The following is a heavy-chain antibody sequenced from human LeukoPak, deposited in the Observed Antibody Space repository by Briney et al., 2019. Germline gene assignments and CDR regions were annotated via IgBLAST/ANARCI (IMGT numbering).Heavy chain of an antibody. J-gene: IGHJ5*02. D-gene: IGHD3-10*01. Sequence: PSETLSLTCTVSGGSISSYYWSWIPQPPGKGLEWIGYIYYSGSTNYNPSLTSRVTISVDTSKNQFSLKLSSVTAADTAVYYCARVRLTTYYYGSGSYPMWFDPWGQGTLVTVSS. CDR2: IYYSGST. V-gene: IGHV4-59*01. CDR3: ARVRLTTYYYGSGSYPMWFDP. CDR1: GGSISSYY.